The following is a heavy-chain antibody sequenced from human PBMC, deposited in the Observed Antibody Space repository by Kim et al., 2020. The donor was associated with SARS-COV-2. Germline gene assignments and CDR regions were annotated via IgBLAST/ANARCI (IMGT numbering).Heavy chain of an antibody. CDR1: GFTFSSYG. J-gene: IGHJ2*01. Sequence: GGSLRLSCAASGFTFSSYGMHWVRQAPGKGLEWVAVISYDGSNKYYADSVKGRFTISRDNSKNTLYLQMNSLRAEDTAVYYCAKDLYSNYEFFGYFDLWGRGTLVTVSS. CDR3: AKDLYSNYEFFGYFDL. CDR2: ISYDGSNK. V-gene: IGHV3-30*18. D-gene: IGHD4-4*01.